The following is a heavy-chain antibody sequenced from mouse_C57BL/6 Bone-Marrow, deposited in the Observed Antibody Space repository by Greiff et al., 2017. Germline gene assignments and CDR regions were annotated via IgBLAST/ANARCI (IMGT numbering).Heavy chain of an antibody. J-gene: IGHJ1*03. CDR2: IYPGSGRT. Sequence: QVQLQQPGAELVKPGASVKMSCKASGYTFTSYWITWVKQRPGQGLEWIGDIYPGSGRTNYNEKFKSKAALTVDTSSSTAYMQLSSLTSEDSAVYDCARPYYSNYWYFDVWGTGTTVTVSS. CDR3: ARPYYSNYWYFDV. V-gene: IGHV1-55*01. CDR1: GYTFTSYW. D-gene: IGHD2-5*01.